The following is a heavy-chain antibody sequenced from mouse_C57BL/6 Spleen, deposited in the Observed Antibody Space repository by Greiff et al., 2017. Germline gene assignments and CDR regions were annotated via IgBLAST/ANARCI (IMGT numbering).Heavy chain of an antibody. Sequence: EVQGVESGGGLVQPKGSLKLSCAASGFSFNTYAMNWVRQAPGKGLEWVARIRSKSNNYATYYADSVKDRFTISRDDSESMLYLQMNNLKTEDTAMYYCVSLHYYGSSVYAMDYWGQGTSVTVSS. CDR3: VSLHYYGSSVYAMDY. J-gene: IGHJ4*01. CDR1: GFSFNTYA. V-gene: IGHV10-1*01. CDR2: IRSKSNNYAT. D-gene: IGHD1-1*01.